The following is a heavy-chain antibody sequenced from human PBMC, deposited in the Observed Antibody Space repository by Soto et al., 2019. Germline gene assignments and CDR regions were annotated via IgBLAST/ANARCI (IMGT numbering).Heavy chain of an antibody. CDR3: ARGGGTIFGVVTSRGHDMDV. V-gene: IGHV1-69*01. D-gene: IGHD3-3*01. Sequence: QVQLVQSGAEVKKPGSSVKVSCKASGGTFSSYAISWVRQAPGQGLEWMGGIIPIFGTANYAQKFQGRVTITADESTSTAYMELGSRRSEDTAVYYWARGGGTIFGVVTSRGHDMDVWGQGTTVTVSS. J-gene: IGHJ6*02. CDR2: IIPIFGTA. CDR1: GGTFSSYA.